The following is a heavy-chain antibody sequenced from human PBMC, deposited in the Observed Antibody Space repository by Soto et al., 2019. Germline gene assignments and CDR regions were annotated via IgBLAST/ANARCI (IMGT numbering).Heavy chain of an antibody. CDR1: GFTFSGSA. V-gene: IGHV3-73*02. CDR2: IRSKANSYAT. D-gene: IGHD3-3*01. J-gene: IGHJ5*02. CDR3: TRQYYDFWSGYYTGPDNWFDP. Sequence: EVQLVESGGGLVQPGGSLKLSCAASGFTFSGSAMHWVRQASGKGLEWVGRIRSKANSYATAYAASVKGRFTISRDDSKNTAYLQMNSLKTEDTAVYYCTRQYYDFWSGYYTGPDNWFDPWGQGTLVTVSS.